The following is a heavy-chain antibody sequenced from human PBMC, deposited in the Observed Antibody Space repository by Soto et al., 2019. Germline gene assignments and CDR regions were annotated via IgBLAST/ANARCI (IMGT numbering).Heavy chain of an antibody. CDR2: ISAYSGNT. CDR3: VRDRSAGFDP. J-gene: IGHJ5*02. V-gene: IGHV1-18*01. CDR1: GYTFTNHG. Sequence: APVKVSCKASGYTFTNHGISWLRQAPGQGLEWMGWISAYSGNTNHVQKFQGRVTMTTDTSTGTVYMELRSLRSDDTAVYYCVRDRSAGFDPWGQGTLVTVSS.